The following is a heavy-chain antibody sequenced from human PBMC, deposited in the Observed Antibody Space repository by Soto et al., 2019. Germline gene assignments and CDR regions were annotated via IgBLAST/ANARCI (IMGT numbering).Heavy chain of an antibody. CDR2: ISGSGGST. CDR3: AKAKVLLWFGARKSDYYYYGMDV. V-gene: IGHV3-23*01. CDR1: GFTFSSYA. D-gene: IGHD3-10*01. J-gene: IGHJ6*02. Sequence: PGGSLRLSCAASGFTFSSYAMSWVRQAPGKGLEWVSAISGSGGSTYYADSVKGRFTISRDNSKNTLYLQMNSLRAEDTAVYYCAKAKVLLWFGARKSDYYYYGMDVWGQGTTVTVSS.